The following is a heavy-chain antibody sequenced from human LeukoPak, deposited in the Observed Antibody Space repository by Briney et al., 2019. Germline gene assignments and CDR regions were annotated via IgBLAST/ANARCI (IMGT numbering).Heavy chain of an antibody. Sequence: ASETLSLTCTVSGGSISSYYWSWIRQPPGKGLEWIGYIYYSGSTYYNPSLKSRVTISVDTSKNQFSLKLSSVTAADTAVYYCARAAPLLIVVGYFDYWGQGTLVTVSS. J-gene: IGHJ4*02. V-gene: IGHV4-59*08. CDR1: GGSISSYY. CDR3: ARAAPLLIVVGYFDY. D-gene: IGHD2-2*01. CDR2: IYYSGST.